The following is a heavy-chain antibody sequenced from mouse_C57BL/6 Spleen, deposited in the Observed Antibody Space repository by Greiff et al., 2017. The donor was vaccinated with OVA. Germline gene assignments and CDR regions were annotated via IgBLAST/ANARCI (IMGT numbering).Heavy chain of an antibody. CDR3: ARGELYFDY. Sequence: VQLKQSGPELVKPGASVKISCKASGYTFTDYYMNWVKQSHGKSLEWIGDINPNNGGTSYNQKFKGKATLTVDKSSSTAYMELRSLTSEDSAVYYCARGELYFDYWGQGTTLTVSS. V-gene: IGHV1-26*01. CDR1: GYTFTDYY. J-gene: IGHJ2*01. CDR2: INPNNGGT.